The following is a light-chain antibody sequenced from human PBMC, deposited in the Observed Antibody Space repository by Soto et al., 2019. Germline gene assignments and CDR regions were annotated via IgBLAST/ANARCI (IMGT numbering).Light chain of an antibody. CDR1: QSVSDMY. J-gene: IGKJ3*01. V-gene: IGKV3-20*01. CDR3: QHYGTSAL. CDR2: AS. Sequence: EIVLTQSPGTLSLSPGERATLSCRASQSVSDMYLAWYQQKPGQAPRLLIYASNRATGIPDRFSGSGSGTDFTLTTSRLEPEDVAVYYCQHYGTSALFGPGTIVEIK.